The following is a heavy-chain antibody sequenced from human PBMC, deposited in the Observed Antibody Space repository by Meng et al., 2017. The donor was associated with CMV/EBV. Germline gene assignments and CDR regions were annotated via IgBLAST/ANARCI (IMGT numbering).Heavy chain of an antibody. D-gene: IGHD2-2*01. J-gene: IGHJ6*02. V-gene: IGHV4-59*01. CDR3: ARALVVVPADQTYYYYYGMDV. CDR2: IYYSGST. CDR1: GGSISSYY. Sequence: SETLSLTCTVSGGSISSYYWSWIRQPPGKGLEWIGYIYYSGSTNYNPSLKSRVTISVDTSKNQFSLKLSTVTAADTAVYYCARALVVVPADQTYYYYYGMDVWGQGTTVTVSS.